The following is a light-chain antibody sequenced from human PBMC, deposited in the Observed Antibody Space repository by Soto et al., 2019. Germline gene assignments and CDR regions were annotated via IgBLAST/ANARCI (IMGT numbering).Light chain of an antibody. J-gene: IGLJ1*01. V-gene: IGLV2-11*01. CDR1: SSGVGGYNY. Sequence: QSALTQPRSVSGSPGQSVTISCTGTSSGVGGYNYVSWYQQYPGKAPKVMIYDVKTRPSGVPDRFSGSKFGNTASLTISGLQAEYEADYYCCSYAGSYTFVFGTGTKLTVL. CDR3: CSYAGSYTFV. CDR2: DVK.